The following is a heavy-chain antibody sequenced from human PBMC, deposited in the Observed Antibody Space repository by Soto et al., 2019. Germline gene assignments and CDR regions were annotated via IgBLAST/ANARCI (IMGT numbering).Heavy chain of an antibody. Sequence: EVQLVESGGVFVKPGESLIVSCAASGFTFSNAWMNWVRQAPGKGLEWVGQIRSKTDGGTTFYPAPVKGRFIISRDDSRDTLYLQMNSLKTEDTAVYYCTTAHPRGPDYWGQGTLVTVSS. V-gene: IGHV3-15*01. J-gene: IGHJ4*02. D-gene: IGHD5-12*01. CDR1: GFTFSNAW. CDR3: TTAHPRGPDY. CDR2: IRSKTDGGTT.